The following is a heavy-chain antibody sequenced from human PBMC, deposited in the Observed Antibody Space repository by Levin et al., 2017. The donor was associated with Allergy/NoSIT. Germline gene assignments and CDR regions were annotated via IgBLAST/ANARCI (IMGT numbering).Heavy chain of an antibody. D-gene: IGHD5-12*01. V-gene: IGHV4-30-4*01. CDR2: IYYSGST. CDR1: GGSISSGDYY. J-gene: IGHJ6*02. Sequence: SETLSLTCTVSGGSISSGDYYWSWIRQPPGKGLEWIGYIYYSGSTYYNPSLKSRVTISVDTSKNQFSLKLSSVTAADTAVYYCARGRFAIVATHYYYYYGMDVWGQGTTVTVSS. CDR3: ARGRFAIVATHYYYYYGMDV.